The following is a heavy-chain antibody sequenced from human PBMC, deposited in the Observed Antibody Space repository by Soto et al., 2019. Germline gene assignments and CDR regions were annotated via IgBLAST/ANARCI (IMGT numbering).Heavy chain of an antibody. Sequence: ETLSLTCAVSGDSISSYYCMWIRQPPGKGLESIGYLYYGRSANYNPSLKSRVTLSVDTSTNQCSLTLSSLISEDTALYLCAADVAPTDPQKWVSPWGQGTQVTVSS. J-gene: IGHJ5*02. CDR2: LYYGRSA. CDR1: GDSISSYY. V-gene: IGHV4-59*12. CDR3: AADVAPTDPQKWVSP. D-gene: IGHD1-1*01.